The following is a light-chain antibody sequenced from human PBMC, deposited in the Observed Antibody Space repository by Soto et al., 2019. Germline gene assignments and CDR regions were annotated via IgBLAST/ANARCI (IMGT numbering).Light chain of an antibody. CDR3: SSYAVTNIFV. CDR2: EVS. CDR1: SSDVGGYNY. Sequence: QSVLTQPPSASGSPGQSVTISCTGTSSDVGGYNYVSWYQQHPGKAPKVIIYEVSKRPSGVPDRFSGSKSGSTASLTVSGLQAEDEADYYCSSYAVTNIFVFGNGIKVTVL. V-gene: IGLV2-8*01. J-gene: IGLJ1*01.